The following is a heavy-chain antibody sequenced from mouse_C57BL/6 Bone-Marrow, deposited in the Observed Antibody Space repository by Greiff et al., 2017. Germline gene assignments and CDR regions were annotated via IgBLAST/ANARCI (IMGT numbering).Heavy chain of an antibody. D-gene: IGHD2-5*01. CDR2: IYPSDSET. CDR1: GYTFTSYW. CDR3: ASAYSNYDYFDY. Sequence: QVQLQQPGAELVRPGSSVKLSCKASGYTFTSYWMDWVKQRPGQGLEWIGNIYPSDSETHYNQKFKDKATLTVDKSSSTAYMQLSSLTSEDSAVYYCASAYSNYDYFDYWGQGTTLTVSS. V-gene: IGHV1-61*01. J-gene: IGHJ2*01.